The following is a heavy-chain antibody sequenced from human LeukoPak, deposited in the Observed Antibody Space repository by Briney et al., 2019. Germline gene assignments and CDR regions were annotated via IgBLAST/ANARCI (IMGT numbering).Heavy chain of an antibody. J-gene: IGHJ4*02. Sequence: PSETLSLTCAVYGGSFSGYYWSWIRQPPGKGLEWIGEINHSGSTNYNPSLKSRVTISVDTSKNQFSLKLSSVTAADTAVYYCATGYSSSWYDSWGQGTLVTVSS. D-gene: IGHD6-13*01. CDR2: INHSGST. CDR1: GGSFSGYY. V-gene: IGHV4-34*01. CDR3: ATGYSSSWYDS.